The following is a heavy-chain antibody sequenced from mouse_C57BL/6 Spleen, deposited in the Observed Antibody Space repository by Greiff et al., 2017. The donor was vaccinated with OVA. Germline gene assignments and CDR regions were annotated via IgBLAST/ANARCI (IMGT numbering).Heavy chain of an antibody. CDR3: ARGDDGYYFSWFAY. CDR2: IYPGSGST. CDR1: GYTFTSYW. Sequence: QLQQPGAELVKPGASVKMSCKASGYTFTSYWITWVKQRPGQGLEWIGDIYPGSGSTNYNEKFKSKATLTVDTSSSTAYMQLSSLTSEDSAVYYCARGDDGYYFSWFAYWGQGTLVTVSA. D-gene: IGHD2-3*01. V-gene: IGHV1-55*01. J-gene: IGHJ3*01.